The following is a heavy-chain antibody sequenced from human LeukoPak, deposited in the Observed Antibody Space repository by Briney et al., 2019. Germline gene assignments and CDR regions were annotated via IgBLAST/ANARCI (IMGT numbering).Heavy chain of an antibody. J-gene: IGHJ4*02. CDR3: ARSGWPHYFDH. D-gene: IGHD3-22*01. V-gene: IGHV3-74*01. CDR1: GFTFSSYW. Sequence: GGSLRLSCAASGFTFSSYWRHWGRQAPGKGLVWVSRIHSDGSSTSYADAVRGGFTISRDDSRITLYVQTESRGAGRGARYYCARSGWPHYFDHWGQGTLVTVSS. CDR2: IHSDGSST.